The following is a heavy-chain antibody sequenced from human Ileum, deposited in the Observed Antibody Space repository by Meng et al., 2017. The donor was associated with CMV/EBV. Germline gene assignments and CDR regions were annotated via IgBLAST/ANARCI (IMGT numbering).Heavy chain of an antibody. J-gene: IGHJ4*01. V-gene: IGHV3-66*02. CDR1: GLIVSYNY. CDR2: TYNDGYT. CDR3: VRGQVYFDF. Sequence: GESLKISCAASGLIVSYNYMTWVRQAPGKGLEWVSLTYNDGYTSYADSVRGRFTVSRDNSKNTLFLQMNSLRAEDTAVYYCVRGQVYFDFWGHGALVTVSS.